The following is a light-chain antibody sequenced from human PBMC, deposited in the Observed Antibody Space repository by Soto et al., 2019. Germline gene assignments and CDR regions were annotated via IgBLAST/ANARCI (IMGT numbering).Light chain of an antibody. CDR1: SSDVGSYNL. J-gene: IGLJ1*01. CDR2: EAS. V-gene: IGLV2-23*01. Sequence: QSVLSQPASVSGSPGQSITISCTGTSSDVGSYNLVSWYQHHPGKAPKLMIYEASKRPSGVSNRFSGSKSGNTASLTISGLQAEDEADYYCCSFAGSSTYVFGTGTKLTVL. CDR3: CSFAGSSTYV.